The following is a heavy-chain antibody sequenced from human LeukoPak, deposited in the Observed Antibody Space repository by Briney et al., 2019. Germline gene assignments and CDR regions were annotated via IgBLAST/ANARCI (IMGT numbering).Heavy chain of an antibody. Sequence: GGSLRLSCAASGFTFSSYGMHWVRQAPGKGLEWVAVIWYDGSNKYYADSVKGRFTISRDNSKNTLYLQMNSLRAEDTAVYYCARDRFPTPGYSSSWYTHWFDPWGQGTLVTVSS. CDR3: ARDRFPTPGYSSSWYTHWFDP. J-gene: IGHJ5*02. V-gene: IGHV3-33*01. CDR2: IWYDGSNK. D-gene: IGHD6-13*01. CDR1: GFTFSSYG.